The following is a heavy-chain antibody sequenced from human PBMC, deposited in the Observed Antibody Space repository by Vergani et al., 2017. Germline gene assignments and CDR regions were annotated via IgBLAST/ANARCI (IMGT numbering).Heavy chain of an antibody. D-gene: IGHD2-15*01. CDR2: ISWNSGSI. CDR1: GFTFDDYA. V-gene: IGHV3-9*01. J-gene: IGHJ5*02. Sequence: EVQLVESGGGLVQPGRSLRLSCAASGFTFDDYAMHWVRQAPGKGLEWVSGISWNSGSIGYADSVKGRFTITRDNAKNTLYLQMNSLRAEDTAVYYCAGDKAEVVAATEYNWFDPWGQGTLVTVSS. CDR3: AGDKAEVVAATEYNWFDP.